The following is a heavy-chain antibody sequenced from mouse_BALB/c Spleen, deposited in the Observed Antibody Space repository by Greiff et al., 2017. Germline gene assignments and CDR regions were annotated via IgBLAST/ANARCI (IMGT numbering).Heavy chain of an antibody. J-gene: IGHJ3*01. Sequence: QVQLKESGPGLVAPSQSLSITCTVSGFSLTSYGVHWVRQPPGKGLEWLGVIWAGGSTNYNSALMSRLSISKDNSKSQVFLKMNSLQTDDTAMYYCARGVNPPHYYGSSLWFAYWGQGTLVTVSA. V-gene: IGHV2-9*02. D-gene: IGHD1-1*01. CDR1: GFSLTSYG. CDR3: ARGVNPPHYYGSSLWFAY. CDR2: IWAGGST.